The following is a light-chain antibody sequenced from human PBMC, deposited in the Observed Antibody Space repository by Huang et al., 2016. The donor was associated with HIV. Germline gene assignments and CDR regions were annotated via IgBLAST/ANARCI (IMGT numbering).Light chain of an antibody. CDR1: QDISNY. CDR3: KQYNNLPT. Sequence: DIQMTQSTSSLSASVGDRVTITCQASQDISNYLNWYKQKPGKGPKVLIYDASKLQTGGPSRVSGSGSGTDFTFTISSLQPEDIATYYCKQYNNLPTFGPGTKVHIK. V-gene: IGKV1-33*01. J-gene: IGKJ3*01. CDR2: DAS.